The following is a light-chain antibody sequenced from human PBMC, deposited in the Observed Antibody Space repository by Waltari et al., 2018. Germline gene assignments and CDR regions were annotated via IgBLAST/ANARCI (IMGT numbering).Light chain of an antibody. CDR1: QDISSY. J-gene: IGKJ4*01. CDR2: KAS. CDR3: QQHNLNPLT. V-gene: IGKV1-9*01. Sequence: DIQMTQSPSSLSASVGDRVTITCRASQDISSYLAWYQQKPGKAPKFLIYKASTLQSGFPSRFSGSGSGTEFTLTISSLQPEDFATYFCQQHNLNPLTFGGGTKVEIK.